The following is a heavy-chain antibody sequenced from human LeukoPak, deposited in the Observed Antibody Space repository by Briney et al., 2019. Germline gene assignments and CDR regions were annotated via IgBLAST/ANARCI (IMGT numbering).Heavy chain of an antibody. CDR2: INPNSGGS. CDR1: GYTFTGYY. D-gene: IGHD6-13*01. Sequence: ASVKVSCKASGYTFTGYYIHWVRQAPGQGLEWMGWINPNSGGSNYVQQFQGRVTLTRDLSITTAYMELSSLRFDDTAVYYCARSGGGGSWYDLDYWGQGALVTVS. J-gene: IGHJ4*02. CDR3: ARSGGGGSWYDLDY. V-gene: IGHV1-2*02.